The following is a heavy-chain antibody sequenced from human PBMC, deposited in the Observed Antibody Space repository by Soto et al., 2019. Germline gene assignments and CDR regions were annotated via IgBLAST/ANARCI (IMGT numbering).Heavy chain of an antibody. CDR3: AIEHYGSGPLGGMDV. Sequence: QVQLVESGGGVVQPGRSLRLSCAASGFTFSSYGMHWVRQAPGKGLEWVAVISYDGSNKYYADSVKGRFTIYRDNSKKTLYLQMTSLIAEDTGVYYCAIEHYGSGPLGGMDVWGQGTTVTVS. J-gene: IGHJ6*02. CDR2: ISYDGSNK. V-gene: IGHV3-30*03. CDR1: GFTFSSYG. D-gene: IGHD3-10*01.